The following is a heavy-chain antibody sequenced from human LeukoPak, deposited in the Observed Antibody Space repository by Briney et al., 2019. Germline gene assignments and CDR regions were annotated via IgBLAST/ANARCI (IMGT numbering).Heavy chain of an antibody. Sequence: ASVKVSCKASGYTFTGYYMHWVRQAPGQGLEWMGWINPNSGGTNYAQKFQGRVIMTRDTSISTAYMELSRLRSDDTAVYYCARYCSSTSCSDSYAFDIWGQGTMVTVSS. CDR1: GYTFTGYY. CDR2: INPNSGGT. D-gene: IGHD2-2*01. J-gene: IGHJ3*02. V-gene: IGHV1-2*02. CDR3: ARYCSSTSCSDSYAFDI.